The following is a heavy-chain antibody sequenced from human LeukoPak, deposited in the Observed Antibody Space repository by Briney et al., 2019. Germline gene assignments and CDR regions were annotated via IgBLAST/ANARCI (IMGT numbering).Heavy chain of an antibody. J-gene: IGHJ3*02. V-gene: IGHV1-2*02. CDR1: GYSFTAYY. CDR2: INTNSGDT. D-gene: IGHD3/OR15-3a*01. CDR3: AREGDWDAFDI. Sequence: ASVKVSCKASGYSFTAYYMQWVRQAPGQGLEWMGWINTNSGDTNSAQRFQGGVTMTRDMFIGTAYMELSRLRSDDTAVYYCAREGDWDAFDIWGQGTMVTVSS.